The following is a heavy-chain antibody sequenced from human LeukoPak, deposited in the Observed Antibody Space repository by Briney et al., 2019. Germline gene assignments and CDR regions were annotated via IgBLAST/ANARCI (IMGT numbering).Heavy chain of an antibody. D-gene: IGHD2-2*02. CDR3: ARCAIELAHYYYYMDV. Sequence: GSLRLSCAASRFTFSRYSMNWVRQAPGKGLEWVSSISSSSSYIYYADSVKGRFTISRDNAKNSLYLQMNSLRAEDTAVYSCARCAIELAHYYYYMDVWGKGTAVTVSS. V-gene: IGHV3-21*01. CDR2: ISSSSSYI. CDR1: RFTFSRYS. J-gene: IGHJ6*03.